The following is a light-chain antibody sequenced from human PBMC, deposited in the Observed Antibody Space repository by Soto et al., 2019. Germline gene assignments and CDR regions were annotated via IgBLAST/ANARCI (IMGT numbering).Light chain of an antibody. CDR1: SSDVGGYNY. V-gene: IGLV2-14*01. CDR3: SSYTRTSTWV. CDR2: EVN. Sequence: QSVLTQPASVSGSPGQSLIISCTGTSSDVGGYNYVSWYQQHSDKAPKLMIYEVNNRPSGVSNRFSGSKSDNTASLTISGLQTEDEADYFCSSYTRTSTWVFGGGTKVTVL. J-gene: IGLJ3*02.